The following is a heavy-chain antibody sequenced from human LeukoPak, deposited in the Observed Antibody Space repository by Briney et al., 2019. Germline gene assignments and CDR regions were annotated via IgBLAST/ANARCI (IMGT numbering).Heavy chain of an antibody. D-gene: IGHD4-23*01. CDR2: VNYIGST. J-gene: IGHJ4*02. CDR3: AREGGNFDFDS. CDR1: GDSINIHHHF. Sequence: SQTLSLTCTVSGDSINIHHHFWGWIRQHPGKGLEWIGYVNYIGSTFYNPSLKSRVTISLDTSKNQISLNLTTVTAADTAVYFCAREGGNFDFDSWGQGSLVTVSS. V-gene: IGHV4-31*03.